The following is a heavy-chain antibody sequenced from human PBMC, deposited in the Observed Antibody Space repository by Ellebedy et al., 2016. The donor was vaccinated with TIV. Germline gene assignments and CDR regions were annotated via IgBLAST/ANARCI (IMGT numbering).Heavy chain of an antibody. CDR1: GFSISSNY. CDR3: ARMDHRGSGWYFDY. Sequence: GGSLRLSXAASGFSISSNYMNWVRQAPGKGLEWVSVVYSGGTTYYADSVKGRFTISRDNSKNTLYLQMNSLRAEDTAMYYCARMDHRGSGWYFDYWGQGTLVTVSS. J-gene: IGHJ4*02. D-gene: IGHD6-19*01. V-gene: IGHV3-53*01. CDR2: VYSGGTT.